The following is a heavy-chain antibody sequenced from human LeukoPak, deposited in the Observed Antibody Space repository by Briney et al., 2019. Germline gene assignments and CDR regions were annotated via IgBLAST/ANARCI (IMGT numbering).Heavy chain of an antibody. J-gene: IGHJ3*01. CDR1: GYTFTDYY. D-gene: IGHD4-17*01. CDR2: INPKRGVT. V-gene: IGHV1-2*02. CDR3: ARERNYGDYGNAFDV. Sequence: ASVKVPCKASGYTFTDYYIHWMRQAPGQGLEWMGWINPKRGVTTYAQKFQGRVTMTRDTSITTAYMELTRLRSDDTTIYYCARERNYGDYGNAFDVWGQGTKVTVSS.